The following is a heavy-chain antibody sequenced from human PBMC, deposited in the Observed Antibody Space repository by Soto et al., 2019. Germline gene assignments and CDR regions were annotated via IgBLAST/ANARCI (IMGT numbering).Heavy chain of an antibody. CDR3: AGGRGLRFGIVVCYFDY. D-gene: IGHD3-16*01. Sequence: QVQLQESGPGLVKPSQTLSLTCTVSGGSISSGDYYWNWIRQRPGKGLEWIGYIYKKGNSYYNPSVKSRVTMSLDTSQNQFSLELSSVTAADTGVYFCAGGRGLRFGIVVCYFDYWGQGTLVTVSS. J-gene: IGHJ4*02. CDR1: GGSISSGDYY. CDR2: IYKKGNS. V-gene: IGHV4-31*03.